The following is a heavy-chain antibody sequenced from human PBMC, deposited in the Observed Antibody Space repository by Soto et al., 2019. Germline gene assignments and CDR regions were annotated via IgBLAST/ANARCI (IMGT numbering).Heavy chain of an antibody. CDR1: GGSFSGYY. CDR3: ARRSAAGP. D-gene: IGHD6-25*01. Sequence: QVQLQQWGAGLLKPSETLSLTCAVYGGSFSGYYWSWIRQPPGKGLEWIGEINHSGSTYYNPSLXSXVXXSVDTSTNQFSLKMSSVTAADTAVYYCARRSAAGPWGQGTLVTVSS. J-gene: IGHJ5*02. V-gene: IGHV4-34*01. CDR2: INHSGST.